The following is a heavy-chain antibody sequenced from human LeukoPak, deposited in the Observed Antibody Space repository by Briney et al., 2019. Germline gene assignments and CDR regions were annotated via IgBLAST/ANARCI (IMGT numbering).Heavy chain of an antibody. V-gene: IGHV3-23*01. D-gene: IGHD3-22*01. CDR1: GFTFSSYA. Sequence: GGSLRLSCAASGFTFSSYAMSWVRQAPGKGLEWVSVISGSGGSTYYADSVKGRFTISRDNSKNTLYLQMNSLRAEDTAVYYCAKPRVSSSDYYRPDAFDIWGQGTMVTVSS. J-gene: IGHJ3*02. CDR3: AKPRVSSSDYYRPDAFDI. CDR2: ISGSGGST.